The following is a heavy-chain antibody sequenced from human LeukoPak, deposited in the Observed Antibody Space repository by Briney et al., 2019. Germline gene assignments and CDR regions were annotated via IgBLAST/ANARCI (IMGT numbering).Heavy chain of an antibody. D-gene: IGHD1-26*01. V-gene: IGHV4-39*07. CDR1: GDTIRSSSYY. CDR3: ARDRSYPDRTVDY. Sequence: SETLSLTCTVSGDTIRSSSYYWGWIRQAPGKGLEWIGSMYDSGSTNYNPSLKSRVTMSVDTSKNQFSLKLSSVTAADTAVYYCARDRSYPDRTVDYWGQGTLVTVSS. CDR2: MYDSGST. J-gene: IGHJ4*02.